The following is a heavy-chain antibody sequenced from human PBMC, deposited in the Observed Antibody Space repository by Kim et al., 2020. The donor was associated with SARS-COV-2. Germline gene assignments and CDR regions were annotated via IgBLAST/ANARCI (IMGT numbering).Heavy chain of an antibody. J-gene: IGHJ4*02. Sequence: GGSLRLSCAASGFSFSDYYMTWIRQAPGKGLEWVAYINSDGSSTDYADSVNGRFTISRDSAKRSVSLQMNSLTPEDTAVYYCVREPSNWGRGTLGAVSS. CDR2: INSDGSST. V-gene: IGHV3-11*01. CDR1: GFSFSDYY. CDR3: VREPSN.